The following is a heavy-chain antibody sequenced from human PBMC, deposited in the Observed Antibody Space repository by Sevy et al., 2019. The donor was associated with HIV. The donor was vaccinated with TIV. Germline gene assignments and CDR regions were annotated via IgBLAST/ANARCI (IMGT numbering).Heavy chain of an antibody. J-gene: IGHJ4*02. CDR1: GFTFSSYA. CDR3: ASHYYDSTGYYYPLDY. D-gene: IGHD3-22*01. CDR2: ISIDGNNK. Sequence: GGSLRLSCTASGFTFSSYAVYWVRQAPGKGLEWVAVISIDGNNKDYADSVKGRFTISRDNSKNTLYLQMNSLRAEDTAVYYCASHYYDSTGYYYPLDYWGQGTLVTVSS. V-gene: IGHV3-30*04.